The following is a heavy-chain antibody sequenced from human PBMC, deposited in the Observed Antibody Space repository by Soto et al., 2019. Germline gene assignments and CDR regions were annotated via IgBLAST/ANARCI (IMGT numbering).Heavy chain of an antibody. D-gene: IGHD6-6*01. CDR3: ARHPIEYSSSWGAPWFDP. CDR1: GYSFTCYW. V-gene: IGHV5-10-1*01. J-gene: IGHJ5*02. Sequence: GESLKISCKGSGYSFTCYWISWVRQMPGKGLEWMGRIDPSDSYTNCSPSFQGHVTISADKSISTAYLQWSSLKASDTAMYYCARHPIEYSSSWGAPWFDPWGQGTLVTVSS. CDR2: IDPSDSYT.